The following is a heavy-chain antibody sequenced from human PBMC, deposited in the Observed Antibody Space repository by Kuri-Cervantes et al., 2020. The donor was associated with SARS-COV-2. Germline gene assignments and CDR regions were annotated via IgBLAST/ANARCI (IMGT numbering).Heavy chain of an antibody. CDR3: ARDQEVWSGYFSEGRGNDY. J-gene: IGHJ4*02. V-gene: IGHV1-2*02. CDR1: GYTFTGYY. D-gene: IGHD3-3*01. CDR2: INPNSGGT. Sequence: ASVKVSCKASGYTFTGYYMHWVRQAPGQGLEWMGWINPNSGGTNYAQKLQGRVTMTTDTSTSTAYMELRSLRSDYTAVYYCARDQEVWSGYFSEGRGNDYWGQGTLVTVSS.